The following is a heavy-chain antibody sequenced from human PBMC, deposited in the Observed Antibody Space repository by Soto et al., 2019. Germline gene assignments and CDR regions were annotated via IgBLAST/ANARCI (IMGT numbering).Heavy chain of an antibody. Sequence: EVQLVESGGGLVQPGGSLRLSCAASGFTFSSYAMHWVRQAPGKGLEYVSAITNNGRRTYYADSVKGRFTISRDNFKNTLYLQMGSLSPDDMAVYYCASAHNDGYYAYWGQGTLVTVSS. CDR2: ITNNGRRT. D-gene: IGHD1-1*01. CDR1: GFTFSSYA. J-gene: IGHJ4*02. V-gene: IGHV3-64*07. CDR3: ASAHNDGYYAY.